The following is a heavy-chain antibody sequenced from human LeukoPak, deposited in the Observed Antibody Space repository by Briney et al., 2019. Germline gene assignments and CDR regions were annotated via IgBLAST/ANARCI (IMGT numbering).Heavy chain of an antibody. CDR3: ARRRLLGYCSGGSCFDFDF. CDR2: IYYSGST. V-gene: IGHV4-39*01. Sequence: PSETLSLTCTVSGGSISSSSYYWGWLRQSPGTGLEWIGSIYYSGSTSYNPSLKSRVTISVDTSKNQFSLKLSSVTAADTAVYYCARRRLLGYCSGGSCFDFDFWGQGTLVTVSS. D-gene: IGHD2-15*01. CDR1: GGSISSSSYY. J-gene: IGHJ4*02.